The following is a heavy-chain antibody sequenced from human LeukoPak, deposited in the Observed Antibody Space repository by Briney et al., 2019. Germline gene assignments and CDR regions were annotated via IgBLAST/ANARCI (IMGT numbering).Heavy chain of an antibody. Sequence: WDSVKVSCKASGYTFSGTGWYLYWLRQAPGQGLECMGWIYPYTGATHYAQKSQGRVAMTRDTSISTAYMELSRLRPDDTAVYYCARDGPAQMVDFDYWGQGTLVTVSS. V-gene: IGHV1-2*02. CDR1: GYTFSGTGWY. CDR2: IYPYTGAT. J-gene: IGHJ4*02. D-gene: IGHD3-10*01. CDR3: ARDGPAQMVDFDY.